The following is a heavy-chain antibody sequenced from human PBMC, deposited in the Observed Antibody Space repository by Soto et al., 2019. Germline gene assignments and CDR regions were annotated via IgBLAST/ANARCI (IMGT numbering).Heavy chain of an antibody. CDR2: ISGSGGST. J-gene: IGHJ5*02. CDR1: GFTFSGNV. V-gene: IGHV3-23*01. Sequence: RRLSCVASGFTFSGNVMSWVRQAPGKGLEWISIISGSGGSTYYADSVKGRFTISRDNSNNTLYLQMHSLTAADTAVYYCAKNGCGGDCYSSVPGNWFDPWGQGTLVTVSS. CDR3: AKNGCGGDCYSSVPGNWFDP. D-gene: IGHD2-21*02.